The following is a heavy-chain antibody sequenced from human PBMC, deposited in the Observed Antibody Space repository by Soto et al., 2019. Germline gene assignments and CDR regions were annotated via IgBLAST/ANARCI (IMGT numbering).Heavy chain of an antibody. CDR2: IGIDTVTE. CDR3: ATTRGRFLEWLSD. J-gene: IGHJ4*02. CDR1: VFMLSTYS. D-gene: IGHD3-3*01. V-gene: IGHV3-48*02. Sequence: GGSLRVSCAASVFMLSTYSVNWLRQAPGKGLEWISYIGIDTVTESYADSARGRFTISRDNAKNSLFLQMNSLRDQDTAVYYCATTRGRFLEWLSDWGQGTLVTVSS.